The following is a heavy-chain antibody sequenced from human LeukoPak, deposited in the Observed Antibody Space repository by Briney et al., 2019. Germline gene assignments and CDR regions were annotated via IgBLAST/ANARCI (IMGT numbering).Heavy chain of an antibody. D-gene: IGHD6-13*01. V-gene: IGHV3-11*04. CDR3: AREVRGKIAAVSGSYYYYYIDV. J-gene: IGHJ6*03. Sequence: GGSLRLSCAVSGSTFSSYAMSWIRQAPGKGLEWVSYISSSGSTIYYADSVKGRFTISRDNAKNSLYLQMNSLRAEDTAVYYCAREVRGKIAAVSGSYYYYYIDVWGRGTTVTVSS. CDR1: GSTFSSYA. CDR2: ISSSGSTI.